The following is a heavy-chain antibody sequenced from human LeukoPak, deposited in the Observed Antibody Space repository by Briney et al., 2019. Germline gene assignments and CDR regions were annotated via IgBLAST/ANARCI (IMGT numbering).Heavy chain of an antibody. CDR1: GFTFSSYV. J-gene: IGHJ5*02. CDR3: AKDPHYGSGAFDP. Sequence: GRSLRLSCAASGFTFSSYVMHWVRQAPGKGLEWVAFIRYDGTNKYYADSVKGRFTISRDNSKDTLYLQMNSLRAEDTAVYYCAKDPHYGSGAFDPWGQGTLVTVSS. CDR2: IRYDGTNK. V-gene: IGHV3-30*02. D-gene: IGHD3-10*01.